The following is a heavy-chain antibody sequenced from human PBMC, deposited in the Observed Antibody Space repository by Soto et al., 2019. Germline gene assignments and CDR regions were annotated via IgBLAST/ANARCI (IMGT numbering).Heavy chain of an antibody. V-gene: IGHV1-69*06. CDR2: IIPIFGTA. Sequence: ASVKVSCKASGGTFSSYAISWVRQAPGQGLEWMGGIIPIFGTANYAQKFQGRVTITADKSTSTAYMELSSLRSEDTAVYYCAREAQSYYYDSSGYPNWFDPWGQGTLVTVSS. CDR3: AREAQSYYYDSSGYPNWFDP. J-gene: IGHJ5*02. D-gene: IGHD3-22*01. CDR1: GGTFSSYA.